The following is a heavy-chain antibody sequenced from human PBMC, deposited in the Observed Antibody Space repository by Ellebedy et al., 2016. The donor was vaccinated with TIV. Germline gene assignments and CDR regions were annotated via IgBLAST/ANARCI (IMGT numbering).Heavy chain of an antibody. J-gene: IGHJ6*02. D-gene: IGHD2-15*01. CDR2: IYNDGSRT. V-gene: IGHV3-74*01. CDR1: GYRFSNYW. Sequence: PGGSLRLSCVGSGYRFSNYWMHWVRQAPGKGLVWVSRIYNDGSRTTYADSVKGRFTMSRDNAKNTLYLQMNSLRAEDTAVYYCARVGYCSGAACYSPDYFYGMDVWGQGTTVTVS. CDR3: ARVGYCSGAACYSPDYFYGMDV.